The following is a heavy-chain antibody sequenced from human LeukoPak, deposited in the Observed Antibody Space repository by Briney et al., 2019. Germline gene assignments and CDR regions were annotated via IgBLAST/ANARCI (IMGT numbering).Heavy chain of an antibody. J-gene: IGHJ4*02. Sequence: IPSGTLSLTCAVSGGSISTSTWWCWVRQSPGRGLEWIGEIYHSGTTYYYPSLQSRVTISVDKSKNQFSLRLTSVTTADPADYYCARGATHYRVGATWLDLWGQRILVTVSS. V-gene: IGHV4-4*02. CDR2: IYHSGTT. D-gene: IGHD1-26*01. CDR1: GGSISTSTW. CDR3: ARGATHYRVGATWLDL.